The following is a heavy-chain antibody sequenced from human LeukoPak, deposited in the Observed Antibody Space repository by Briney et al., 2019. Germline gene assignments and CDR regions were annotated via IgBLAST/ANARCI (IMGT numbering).Heavy chain of an antibody. V-gene: IGHV1-8*01. CDR1: GYTFTSYD. Sequence: GGSVKVSCKASGYTFTSYDINWVRQATGQGLEGMGWMNPNSGNTGYAQKFQGRVTMTRNTSISTAYMELSSLRSEDTAVYYCARAGGYYDFWSGYYSEGDQHDIYYTDVWGKGTTVTVSS. CDR2: MNPNSGNT. D-gene: IGHD3-3*01. J-gene: IGHJ6*03. CDR3: ARAGGYYDFWSGYYSEGDQHDIYYTDV.